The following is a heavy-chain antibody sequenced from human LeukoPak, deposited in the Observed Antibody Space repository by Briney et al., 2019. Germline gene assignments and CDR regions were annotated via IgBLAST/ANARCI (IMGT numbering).Heavy chain of an antibody. D-gene: IGHD6-19*01. J-gene: IGHJ6*02. CDR3: ARRYEGSGWYYGMDV. CDR1: GYTFTSYG. Sequence: GASVKVSCKASGYTFTSYGISWVRQAPGQGLEWMGWISAHNGNTNYAQKLQGRVTMTTDTSTSTAYMELRSLRSDDTAVYYCARRYEGSGWYYGMDVWGQGTTVTVSS. V-gene: IGHV1-18*01. CDR2: ISAHNGNT.